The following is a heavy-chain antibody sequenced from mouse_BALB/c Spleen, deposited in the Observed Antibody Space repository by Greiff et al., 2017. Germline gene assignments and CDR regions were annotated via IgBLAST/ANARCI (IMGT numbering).Heavy chain of an antibody. D-gene: IGHD4-1*01. CDR2: INPSSGYT. CDR1: GYTFTSYT. CDR3: ARRLTGTKVAY. Sequence: QVQLKQSAAELARPGASVKMSCKASGYTFTSYTMHWVKQRPGQGLEWIGYINPSSGYTEYNQKFKDKTTLTADKSSSTAYMQLSSLTSEDSAVYYCARRLTGTKVAYWGQGTLVTVSA. J-gene: IGHJ3*01. V-gene: IGHV1-4*02.